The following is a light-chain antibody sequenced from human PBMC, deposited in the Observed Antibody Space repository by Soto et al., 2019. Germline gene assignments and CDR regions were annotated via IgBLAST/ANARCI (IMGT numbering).Light chain of an antibody. CDR2: HVT. CDR3: SSYTSSTAYI. V-gene: IGLV2-14*03. J-gene: IGLJ1*01. CDR1: CSDVGGYNY. Sequence: QSVLTQPASVSGSPGQSITFSCTGTCSDVGGYNYVSWYQQHPGDAPKLMIYHVTNRPSGVSNRFSGSKSGNTASLTISGLQAEDEADYYCSSYTSSTAYIFGTGTKVTVL.